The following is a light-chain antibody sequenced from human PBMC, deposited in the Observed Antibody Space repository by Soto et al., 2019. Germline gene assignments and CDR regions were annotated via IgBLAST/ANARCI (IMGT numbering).Light chain of an antibody. CDR1: SSDVGGYNY. CDR3: SSYTSSSTV. Sequence: QSLLTQPASLSGSPGPAITTSCPGTSSDVGGYNYVSWYQQHPGKAPKLMIYDVSNRPSGVSNRFSGSKSGNTASLTISGLQAEDEADYYCSSYTSSSTVFGTGTKVTVL. J-gene: IGLJ1*01. V-gene: IGLV2-14*01. CDR2: DVS.